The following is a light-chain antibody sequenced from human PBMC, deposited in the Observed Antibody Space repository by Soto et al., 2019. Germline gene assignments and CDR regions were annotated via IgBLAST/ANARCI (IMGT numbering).Light chain of an antibody. V-gene: IGKV3-20*01. J-gene: IGKJ2*01. Sequence: EIVLTQSPDTLSLSPGERVTLSCRASQRMTNNFLSWFQQKPGPAPRLLIHGASTRASVVPDRFTGGGSGTDFVLTISRVEPEDFAVYYCQQYGRSPFTFGQGTKLQIK. CDR1: QRMTNNF. CDR2: GAS. CDR3: QQYGRSPFT.